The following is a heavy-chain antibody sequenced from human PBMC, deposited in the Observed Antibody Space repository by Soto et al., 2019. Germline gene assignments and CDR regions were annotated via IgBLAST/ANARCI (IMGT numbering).Heavy chain of an antibody. CDR2: SIPIFGTA. D-gene: IGHD4-4*01. Sequence: QVQLVQSGAEVKKPGSSVKVSCKASGGTFSSYAISWVRQAPGQGLEWMGGSIPIFGTANYAQKFQGRVTITADESTSTAYMELSSLRSEDTAVYYCARRAAEPYDYSNFDYYYYGMDVWGQGTTVTVSS. CDR3: ARRAAEPYDYSNFDYYYYGMDV. J-gene: IGHJ6*02. V-gene: IGHV1-69*01. CDR1: GGTFSSYA.